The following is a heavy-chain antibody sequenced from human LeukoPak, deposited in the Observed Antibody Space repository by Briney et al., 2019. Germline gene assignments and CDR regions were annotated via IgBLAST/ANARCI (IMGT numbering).Heavy chain of an antibody. V-gene: IGHV7-4-1*02. J-gene: IGHJ4*02. D-gene: IGHD6-13*01. CDR2: INTNTGNP. Sequence: ASVKVSCKASGYTFTSYAMNWVRQAPGQGLEWMGWINTNTGNPTYAQGFTGRFVFSLDTSVSTAYLQISSLKAGDTAVYYCARVPGGQLVREYYFDYWGQGTLVTVSS. CDR3: ARVPGGQLVREYYFDY. CDR1: GYTFTSYA.